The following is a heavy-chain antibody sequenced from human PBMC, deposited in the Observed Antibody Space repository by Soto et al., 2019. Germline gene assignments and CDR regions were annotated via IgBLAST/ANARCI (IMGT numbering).Heavy chain of an antibody. J-gene: IGHJ4*02. CDR3: ARHASHGYFDY. D-gene: IGHD2-2*01. CDR1: GGSISSYY. Sequence: QVQLQESGPGLVKPSETLSLTCTVSGGSISSYYWSWIRQPPGKGLEWIGYIYYSGSTNYNPSLKSRVTISVDTSKNQFSLKLSSVTAADTAVYYCARHASHGYFDYWGQGTLVTVSS. CDR2: IYYSGST. V-gene: IGHV4-59*08.